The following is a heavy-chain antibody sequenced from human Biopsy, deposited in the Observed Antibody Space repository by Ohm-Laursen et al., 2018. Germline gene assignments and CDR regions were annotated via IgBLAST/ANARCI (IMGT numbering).Heavy chain of an antibody. Sequence: SVKVSCKTPGGTFSNYGANWVRQAPGQGLEWLGGNIPILGTGNYAQKFQDRVTVAADTSTSTATMELRSLRSDDTAVYYCATKLTGYFHHWGQGTLVIVSS. J-gene: IGHJ1*01. CDR1: GGTFSNYG. D-gene: IGHD3-9*01. CDR3: ATKLTGYFHH. V-gene: IGHV1-69*06. CDR2: NIPILGTG.